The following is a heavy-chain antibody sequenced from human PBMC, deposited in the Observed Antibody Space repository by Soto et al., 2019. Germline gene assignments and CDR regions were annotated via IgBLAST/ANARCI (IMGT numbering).Heavy chain of an antibody. CDR3: ASPSSNSSGWYFSSYGYFDY. V-gene: IGHV4-39*01. CDR1: GGSISSSSYY. Sequence: SETLSLTCTVSGGSISSSSYYWGWIRQPPGKGLEWIGSIYYSGSTYYNPSLKSRVTISVDTSKNQFSLKLSSVTAADTAVYYCASPSSNSSGWYFSSYGYFDYWGQGTLVTVSS. J-gene: IGHJ4*02. CDR2: IYYSGST. D-gene: IGHD6-19*01.